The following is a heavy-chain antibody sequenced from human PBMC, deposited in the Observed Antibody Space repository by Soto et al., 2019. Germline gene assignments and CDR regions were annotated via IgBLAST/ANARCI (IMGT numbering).Heavy chain of an antibody. J-gene: IGHJ4*02. Sequence: QVQLVESGGGVVQPGRSLRLSCAASGFTFSSYGMHWVRQAPGKGLEWVAVIWYDGSNKYYADSVKGRFTISRDNSKITLYLQMNSLRAEDTAVYYCARDPGYYDFWSGCDYWGQGTLVTVSS. V-gene: IGHV3-33*01. D-gene: IGHD3-3*01. CDR1: GFTFSSYG. CDR2: IWYDGSNK. CDR3: ARDPGYYDFWSGCDY.